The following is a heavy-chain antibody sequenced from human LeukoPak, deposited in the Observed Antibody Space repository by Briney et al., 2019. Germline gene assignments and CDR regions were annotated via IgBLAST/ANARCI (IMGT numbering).Heavy chain of an antibody. D-gene: IGHD4-23*01. CDR3: ASYGGNSDY. CDR1: GYSISSGYY. Sequence: SETLSLTCTVSGYSISSGYYWGWIRQPPGKGLEWIGSIYNSGSTYYNPSLKSRVTISVDTSKNQFSLKLSSVTAADTAVYYCASYGGNSDYWGQGTLVTVSS. V-gene: IGHV4-38-2*02. CDR2: IYNSGST. J-gene: IGHJ4*02.